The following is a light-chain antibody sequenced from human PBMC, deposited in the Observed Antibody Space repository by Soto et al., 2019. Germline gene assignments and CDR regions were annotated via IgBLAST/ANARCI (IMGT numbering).Light chain of an antibody. J-gene: IGKJ4*01. V-gene: IGKV1-9*01. CDR1: QGISRY. Sequence: IQLTQSPSSLSASVGDSVTITCRASQGISRYLSWYQQKPGRAPKLLISAASTLQSGVPARFSGSGSGTDFTLSITSLQPEDFANYYCQQLNTYPVTFGGGTKVEIK. CDR3: QQLNTYPVT. CDR2: AAS.